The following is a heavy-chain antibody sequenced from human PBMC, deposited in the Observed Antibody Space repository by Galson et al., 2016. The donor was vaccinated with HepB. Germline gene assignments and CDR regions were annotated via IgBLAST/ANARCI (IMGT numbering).Heavy chain of an antibody. CDR3: AGLSGSYYFGMDV. Sequence: SLRLSCATSGFTFSGYKMNWVRQAPGKGLEWISHIGTVSVYADSVAGRFTFSRDNSKNTLYLQMNSLRAEDTAVYYCAGLSGSYYFGMDVWGQGTTVTVSS. V-gene: IGHV3-48*01. D-gene: IGHD1-26*01. CDR2: IGTVSV. CDR1: GFTFSGYK. J-gene: IGHJ6*02.